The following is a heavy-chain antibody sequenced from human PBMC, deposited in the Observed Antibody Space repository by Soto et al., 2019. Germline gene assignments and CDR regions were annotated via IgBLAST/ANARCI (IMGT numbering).Heavy chain of an antibody. Sequence: QVQLVQSGAEVKKPGASVKVSSKASGYTFTSYGISWVRQAAGQGLEWMGWISAYNGNTNYAQKLQGRVTMTTDTSTSTAYMELRSLRSDDTAVYYCARGYCSGGSCFGGAFDIWGQGTMVTVSS. CDR1: GYTFTSYG. CDR2: ISAYNGNT. D-gene: IGHD2-15*01. J-gene: IGHJ3*02. CDR3: ARGYCSGGSCFGGAFDI. V-gene: IGHV1-18*01.